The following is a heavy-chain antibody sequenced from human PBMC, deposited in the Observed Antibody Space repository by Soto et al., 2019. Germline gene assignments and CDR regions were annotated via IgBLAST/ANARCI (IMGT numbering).Heavy chain of an antibody. V-gene: IGHV1-8*01. CDR2: MNPSSGNT. CDR3: ARGPYYYYYMDV. J-gene: IGHJ6*03. CDR1: GYTFTSYD. Sequence: GASVKVSCKASGYTFTSYDINWVRQATGQGLEWMGRMNPSSGNTGYAQKFQGRVTMTRNTSISTAYMELSSLRSEDTAVYYCARGPYYYYYMDVWGKGTTVTVSS.